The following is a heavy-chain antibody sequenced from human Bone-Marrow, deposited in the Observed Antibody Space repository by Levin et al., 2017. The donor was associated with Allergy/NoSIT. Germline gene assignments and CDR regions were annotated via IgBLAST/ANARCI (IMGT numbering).Heavy chain of an antibody. CDR2: INPDGSQK. J-gene: IGHJ5*02. CDR3: TNGLTGEAS. D-gene: IGHD7-27*01. CDR1: GYSFGAYW. V-gene: IGHV3-7*01. Sequence: GESLKISCAASGYSFGAYWLSWVRQAPGKGLEWVANINPDGSQKYYVESVKGRFTFSRDNAKNSGYLELTNLRAEDTAVYYCTNGLTGEASWGRGTLVTVSS.